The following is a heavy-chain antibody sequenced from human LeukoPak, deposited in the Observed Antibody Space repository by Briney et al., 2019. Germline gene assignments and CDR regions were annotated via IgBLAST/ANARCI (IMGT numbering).Heavy chain of an antibody. CDR3: AKDLYSSSSDAFDT. V-gene: IGHV3-9*01. D-gene: IGHD6-13*01. CDR2: ISWNSGSI. Sequence: PGRSLRLSCAASGFTFDDYAMHWVRQAPGKGLEWVSGISWNSGSIGYADSVKGRFTISRDNAKNSLYLQMNSLRAEDTALYYCAKDLYSSSSDAFDTWGQGTMVTVSS. J-gene: IGHJ3*02. CDR1: GFTFDDYA.